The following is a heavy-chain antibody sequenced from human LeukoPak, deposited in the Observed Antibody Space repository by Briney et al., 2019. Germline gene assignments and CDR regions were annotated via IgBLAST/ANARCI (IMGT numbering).Heavy chain of an antibody. CDR2: IDTSGTT. D-gene: IGHD6-13*01. CDR3: GGIATAGTVDF. CDR1: GASVTAYH. V-gene: IGHV4-4*09. Sequence: SETLSLTCSVCGASVTAYHWTWIRQPPGKGLEWIGYIDTSGTTNYIPSLKSRAFISVDTSKNQFSLRLTSVTAADTAVYYCGGIATAGTVDFWGQGTLVIVSS. J-gene: IGHJ4*02.